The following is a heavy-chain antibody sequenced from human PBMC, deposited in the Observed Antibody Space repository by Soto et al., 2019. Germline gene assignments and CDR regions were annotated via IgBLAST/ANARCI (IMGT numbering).Heavy chain of an antibody. Sequence: TLSLTCTVSGGSISSGGYYWSWIRQHPGKGLEWVGYIYYSGSTYYNPSLKSRVTISVDTSKNQFSLKLSSVTAADTAVYYCARESPTFRWFDPWGQGTLVTVSS. CDR1: GGSISSGGYY. CDR2: IYYSGST. V-gene: IGHV4-31*03. CDR3: ARESPTFRWFDP. J-gene: IGHJ5*02.